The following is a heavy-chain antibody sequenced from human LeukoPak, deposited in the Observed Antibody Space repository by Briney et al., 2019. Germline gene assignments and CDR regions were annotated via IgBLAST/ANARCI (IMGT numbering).Heavy chain of an antibody. Sequence: PGGSLRLSCAASGFTFSSSAMSWVHQAPGKGLEWVSVISSSGGSTYYADSVKGRFTISRDNSKNTLYLQMNSLRAEDTAVYYCAKGFRSIAVDNLCDYWGQGTLVTVSS. V-gene: IGHV3-23*01. J-gene: IGHJ4*02. D-gene: IGHD6-6*01. CDR3: AKGFRSIAVDNLCDY. CDR1: GFTFSSSA. CDR2: ISSSGGST.